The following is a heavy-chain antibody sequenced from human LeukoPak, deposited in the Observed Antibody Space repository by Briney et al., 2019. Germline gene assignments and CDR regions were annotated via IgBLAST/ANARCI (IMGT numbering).Heavy chain of an antibody. CDR3: ASAQTYYGSGSYLY. J-gene: IGHJ4*02. CDR1: GFTFSSYS. Sequence: GGSLRLSCAASGFTFSSYSMNWVRQAPGKGLEWVSYITDSGGANYYADSVKGRFTISRDNAKNSLYLQMNSLRDEDTAVYYCASAQTYYGSGSYLYWGQGTLVTVSS. V-gene: IGHV3-48*02. CDR2: ITDSGGAN. D-gene: IGHD3-10*01.